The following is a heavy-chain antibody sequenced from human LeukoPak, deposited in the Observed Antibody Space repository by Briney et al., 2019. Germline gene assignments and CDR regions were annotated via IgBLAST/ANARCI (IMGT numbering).Heavy chain of an antibody. CDR1: GGSISSYY. Sequence: SETLSLTCTVSGGSISSYYWSWIRQPPGKGLEWIGYIYYSGSTNYNPSLKSRVTISVDTSKNQFSLKLSSVTAADTAVYYCTADLYCSGGSCYPGNFDYWGQGTLVTVSS. J-gene: IGHJ4*02. CDR2: IYYSGST. D-gene: IGHD2-15*01. V-gene: IGHV4-59*08. CDR3: TADLYCSGGSCYPGNFDY.